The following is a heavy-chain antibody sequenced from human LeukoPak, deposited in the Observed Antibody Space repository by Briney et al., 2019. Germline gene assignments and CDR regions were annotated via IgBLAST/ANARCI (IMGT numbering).Heavy chain of an antibody. D-gene: IGHD6-19*01. J-gene: IGHJ4*02. CDR3: ARQRYMMAVAGTGPDY. Sequence: GESLKISCKGSGYSFTSYWIGWARQMPGKGLEWMGIIYPGDSDTRYSPSFQGQVTISADKSISTAYLQWSSLKASDTAMYYCARQRYMMAVAGTGPDYWGQGTLVTVSS. V-gene: IGHV5-51*01. CDR1: GYSFTSYW. CDR2: IYPGDSDT.